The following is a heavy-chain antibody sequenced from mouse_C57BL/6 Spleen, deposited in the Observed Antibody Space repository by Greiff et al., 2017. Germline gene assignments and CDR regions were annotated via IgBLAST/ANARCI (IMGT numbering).Heavy chain of an antibody. CDR2: IDPENGDT. V-gene: IGHV14-4*01. J-gene: IGHJ2*01. CDR3: TTRGFSYSDY. Sequence: EVQLQQSGAELVRPGASVKLSCTASGFNIKDDYMHWVKQRPEQGLEWIGWIDPENGDTEYASKFQGKATITADTSSNTAYLQLSSLTSEDTAVYYCTTRGFSYSDYWGQGTTLTVSS. CDR1: GFNIKDDY.